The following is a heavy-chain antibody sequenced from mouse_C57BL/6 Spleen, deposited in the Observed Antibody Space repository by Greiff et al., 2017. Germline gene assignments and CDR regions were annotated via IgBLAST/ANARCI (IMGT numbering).Heavy chain of an antibody. CDR1: GYTFTSYW. Sequence: VQLQQPGAELVMPGASVKLSCKASGYTFTSYWMHWVKQRPGQGLEWIGEIDPSDSYTNYNQKFKGKSTLTVDKSSSTAYMQLSILTSEDSAVYYCGRGRGAMDYWGQGTSVTVSS. CDR3: GRGRGAMDY. CDR2: IDPSDSYT. V-gene: IGHV1-69*01. J-gene: IGHJ4*01.